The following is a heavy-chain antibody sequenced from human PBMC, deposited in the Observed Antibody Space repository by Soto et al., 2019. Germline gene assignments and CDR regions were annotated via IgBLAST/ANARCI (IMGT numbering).Heavy chain of an antibody. CDR3: ARDLGGAPYVDL. CDR1: GFIFSDQY. CDR2: TRNKARSYTT. D-gene: IGHD1-26*01. V-gene: IGHV3-72*01. Sequence: EMQLVESGGRLVQPGGSLRLSCAASGFIFSDQYMDWVRQAPGKGLEWVGRTRNKARSYTTEYAASVKGRFTISRDDSKNSLYSQMNSLKTEDTAVYYCARDLGGAPYVDLWGRGTLVTVSS. J-gene: IGHJ2*01.